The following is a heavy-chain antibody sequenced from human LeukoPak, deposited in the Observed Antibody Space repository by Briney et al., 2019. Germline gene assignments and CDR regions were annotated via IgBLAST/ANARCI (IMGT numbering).Heavy chain of an antibody. Sequence: SETLSLTCTVSGGSISSSLYHWGWIRQSPGKNLEWLGSIYYTGTTHYNPSLRSRVTISVDTSKNQFSLNLSSVTAADTAVYYCARQEIGLRSFDPWGQGTLVTVSS. CDR3: ARQEIGLRSFDP. CDR1: GGSISSSLYH. V-gene: IGHV4-39*01. CDR2: IYYTGTT. D-gene: IGHD3/OR15-3a*01. J-gene: IGHJ5*02.